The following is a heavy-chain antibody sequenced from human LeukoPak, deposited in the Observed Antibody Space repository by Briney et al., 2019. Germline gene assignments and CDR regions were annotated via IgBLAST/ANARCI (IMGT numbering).Heavy chain of an antibody. Sequence: ASVKVSCKASGYTFTTYVISWLRQAPGQGLEWMGWISAYNGNTNYAQKLQGRVTMTTDTSTTTAYMDLRSLRSDDTAVYYCARGGEYTYANGMDVWGQGTTVTVSS. CDR2: ISAYNGNT. D-gene: IGHD5-18*01. V-gene: IGHV1-18*01. CDR3: ARGGEYTYANGMDV. J-gene: IGHJ6*02. CDR1: GYTFTTYV.